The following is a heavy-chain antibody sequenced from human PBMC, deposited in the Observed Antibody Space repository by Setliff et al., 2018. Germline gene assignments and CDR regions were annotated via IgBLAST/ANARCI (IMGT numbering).Heavy chain of an antibody. V-gene: IGHV4-39*07. CDR3: ARTFTGRYFDL. J-gene: IGHJ2*01. CDR2: VYYSGTT. Sequence: SETLSLTCTVPGGSISSISYYWGWIRQPPGKGLEWIGTVYYSGTTYYNPSLESRVTMSVDTSKNQFSLNLSSVSAADTAVYYCARTFTGRYFDLWGRGTLVTVSS. CDR1: GGSISSISYY.